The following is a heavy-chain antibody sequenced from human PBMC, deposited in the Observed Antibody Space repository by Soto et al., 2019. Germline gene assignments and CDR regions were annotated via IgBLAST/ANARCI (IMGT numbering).Heavy chain of an antibody. Sequence: GGSLRLSCAASGFTFSTYWMHWVRQAPGKGLVWVSRINSDGSSTAYADSVKGRFTISRDNAKNTLYLQMNSLRAEDTAVYYCAKVKYYYDSSGLPGDYWGQGTLVTVS. J-gene: IGHJ4*02. CDR1: GFTFSTYW. V-gene: IGHV3-74*01. CDR2: INSDGSST. CDR3: AKVKYYYDSSGLPGDY. D-gene: IGHD3-22*01.